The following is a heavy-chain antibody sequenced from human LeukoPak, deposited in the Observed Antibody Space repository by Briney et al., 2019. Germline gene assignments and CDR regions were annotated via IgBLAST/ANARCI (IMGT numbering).Heavy chain of an antibody. J-gene: IGHJ4*02. Sequence: GGSLRLSCAASGFTFSTYGMHWVRQAPGKGLEWVSVIYSGGRTFYADSVKGRFTISRDNSKNTLYLQMNSLRAEDTAVYYCAIYDSSGYNYWGQGTLVTVSS. D-gene: IGHD3-22*01. CDR1: GFTFSTYG. CDR3: AIYDSSGYNY. V-gene: IGHV3-NL1*01. CDR2: IYSGGRT.